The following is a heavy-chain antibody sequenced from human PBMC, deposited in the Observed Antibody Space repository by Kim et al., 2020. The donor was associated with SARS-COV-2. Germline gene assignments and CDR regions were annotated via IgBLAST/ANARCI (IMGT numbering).Heavy chain of an antibody. CDR2: INPMTGDS. J-gene: IGHJ6*02. V-gene: IGHV1-69*13. D-gene: IGHD2-2*01. CDR1: GDTFSDHS. Sequence: SVKVSCKASGDTFSDHSINWVRQAPGQGLEWMGQINPMTGDSYYAQNFQGRVTMTADEFTGTAYMELSNLRSEDTAVYFCARYMYSSSRQYGMDGWGQG. CDR3: ARYMYSSSRQYGMDG.